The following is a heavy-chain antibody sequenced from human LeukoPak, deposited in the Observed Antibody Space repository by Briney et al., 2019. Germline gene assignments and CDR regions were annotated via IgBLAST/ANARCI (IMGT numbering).Heavy chain of an antibody. D-gene: IGHD6-13*01. V-gene: IGHV3-23*01. J-gene: IGHJ4*02. CDR1: GFTFSTYS. CDR2: ISGSGANT. CDR3: AKYPASGGYFDY. Sequence: GGSLRLSGAASGFTFSTYSMSWVRLAPGKGLEWVSGISGSGANTYYADSVKGQFTISRDNSKNTLYLQMNSLRAEDTAVFYCAKYPASGGYFDYWGQGTLVTVSS.